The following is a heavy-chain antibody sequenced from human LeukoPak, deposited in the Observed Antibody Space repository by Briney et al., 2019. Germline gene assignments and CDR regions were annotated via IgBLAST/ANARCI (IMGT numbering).Heavy chain of an antibody. CDR2: IIPIFGTA. Sequence: SVKVSCKASGGTFSSYAISWVRQAPGQGLEWMGGIIPIFGTANYAQKFQGRVTITADESTSTAYMELSSLRSEDTAVYYCARDMRAGREGNYWGQGTLVTVSS. J-gene: IGHJ4*02. CDR1: GGTFSSYA. D-gene: IGHD2-2*01. V-gene: IGHV1-69*13. CDR3: ARDMRAGREGNY.